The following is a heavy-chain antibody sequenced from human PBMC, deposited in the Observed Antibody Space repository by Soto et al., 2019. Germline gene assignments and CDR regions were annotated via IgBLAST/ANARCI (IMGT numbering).Heavy chain of an antibody. CDR3: LRSQGGSSSLDIYYYYYYGMDV. V-gene: IGHV1-69*01. CDR2: IIPIFGTA. D-gene: IGHD2-15*01. J-gene: IGHJ6*02. CDR1: GGTFSSYA. Sequence: QVQLVQSGAEVKKPGSSVKVSCKAPGGTFSSYAISWVRQAPGQGLEWMGGIIPIFGTAKYAQKFQGRVTITADESTSTGYMELSSLRSEDTAVYYCLRSQGGSSSLDIYYYYYYGMDVWGQGTTVTVSS.